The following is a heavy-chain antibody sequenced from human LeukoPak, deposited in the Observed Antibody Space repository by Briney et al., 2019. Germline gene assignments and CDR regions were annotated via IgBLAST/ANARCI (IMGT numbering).Heavy chain of an antibody. V-gene: IGHV4-59*01. CDR1: GGSISSYY. CDR3: ARGLVGGSRFFDY. Sequence: KPSETLSLTCTVSGGSISSYYWSWIRQPPGKGLEWIGYIYYSGSTNYNPSLKSRVTISVDTSKNQFSLKLSSVTAADTAVYYCARGLVGGSRFFDYWGQGTLVTVSS. J-gene: IGHJ4*02. CDR2: IYYSGST. D-gene: IGHD1-26*01.